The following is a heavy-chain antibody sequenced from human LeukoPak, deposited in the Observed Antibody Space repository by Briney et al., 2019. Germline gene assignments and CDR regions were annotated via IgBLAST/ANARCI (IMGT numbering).Heavy chain of an antibody. CDR1: GGSISSSSYY. CDR2: IYYSGTT. Sequence: TETLSLTCTVSGGSISSSSYYWGWIRQPPGKGLEWIGSIYYSGTTNYNPSLESRVTISLDTSKNQFSLKLTSVTAADTAVYYCARHIPVSMVDPWGQGTLVTVSS. V-gene: IGHV4-39*07. D-gene: IGHD2-21*01. CDR3: ARHIPVSMVDP. J-gene: IGHJ5*02.